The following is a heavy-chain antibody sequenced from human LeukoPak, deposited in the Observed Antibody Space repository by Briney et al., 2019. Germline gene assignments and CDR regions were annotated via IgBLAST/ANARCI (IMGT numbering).Heavy chain of an antibody. CDR2: INSDGSST. CDR3: ARVYGDYGLYYFDY. Sequence: GGSLRLSCAASGFTLSSYWMHWVRQAPGKGLVWVSRINSDGSSTSYADSVKGRFTISRDNAKNTLYLQMNSLRAEDTAVYYCARVYGDYGLYYFDYWGQGTLVTVSS. V-gene: IGHV3-74*01. CDR1: GFTLSSYW. J-gene: IGHJ4*02. D-gene: IGHD4-17*01.